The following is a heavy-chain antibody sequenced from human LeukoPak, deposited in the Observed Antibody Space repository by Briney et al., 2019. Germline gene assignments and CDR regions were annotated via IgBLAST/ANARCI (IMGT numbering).Heavy chain of an antibody. CDR2: IIPILGIA. J-gene: IGHJ4*02. V-gene: IGHV1-69*04. Sequence: GSSVKVSCKASGGTFSSYAISWVRQAPGQGLEWMGRIIPILGIANYAQKFQGRVTITADKSTSTAYMELSSLRSEDTAVYYCAREEESTSTTLTLDYWGQGTLVTVSS. CDR1: GGTFSSYA. CDR3: AREEESTSTTLTLDY. D-gene: IGHD1-1*01.